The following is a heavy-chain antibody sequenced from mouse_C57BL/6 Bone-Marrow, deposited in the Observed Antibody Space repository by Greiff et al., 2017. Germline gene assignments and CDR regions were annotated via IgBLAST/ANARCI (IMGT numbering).Heavy chain of an antibody. D-gene: IGHD2-5*01. CDR1: GYTFTDYE. Sequence: QVQLQQSGAELVRPGASVTLSCKASGYTFTDYEMHWVKQTPVHGLEWIGAIDPETGGTAYNQKFKGKAILTADKSSSTAYLELRSLTSEDSAVYCCTDSNSGYWGQGTTLTGS. V-gene: IGHV1-15*01. J-gene: IGHJ2*01. CDR2: IDPETGGT. CDR3: TDSNSGY.